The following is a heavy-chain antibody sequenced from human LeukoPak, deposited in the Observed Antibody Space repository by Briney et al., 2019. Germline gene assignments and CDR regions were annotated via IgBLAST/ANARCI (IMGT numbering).Heavy chain of an antibody. CDR1: GFTFSSYG. D-gene: IGHD3-16*01. Sequence: GGSLRLSCAASGFTFSSYGMHWVRQAPGKGLEWVAVISYDGSNKYYADSVKGRFTISRDNAKNSLYLQMNSLRAEDTAVYYCARLGGLGNFDYWGQGTLVTVSS. CDR2: ISYDGSNK. V-gene: IGHV3-30*03. CDR3: ARLGGLGNFDY. J-gene: IGHJ4*02.